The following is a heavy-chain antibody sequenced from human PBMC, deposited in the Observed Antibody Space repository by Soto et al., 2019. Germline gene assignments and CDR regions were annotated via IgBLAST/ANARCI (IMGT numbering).Heavy chain of an antibody. J-gene: IGHJ4*02. CDR3: ARVGGVGAPPGADF. V-gene: IGHV1-69*01. D-gene: IGHD1-26*01. CDR2: VIPIFGQA. CDR1: GGIFSSYA. Sequence: QVQLVQSGAEVKKPGSSVKVSCKASGGIFSSYAISWLRQAPGQGLEWMGAVIPIFGQAYYAQNFQDRVTITADESTRTAYMDLISLRSDDTAVYFCARVGGVGAPPGADFWGQGTLVTVSS.